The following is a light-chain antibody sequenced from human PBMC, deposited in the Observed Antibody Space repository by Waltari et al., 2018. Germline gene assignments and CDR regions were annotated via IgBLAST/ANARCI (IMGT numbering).Light chain of an antibody. J-gene: IGKJ5*01. Sequence: DIQMTQSPSSVSASIGDRVTITCRASQGINSRLAWYQQKPGKAPKLLIYGASTLQSGVPSRFSGSGSGTDFTLTISSLQPEDFATYYCHLANSFPYTFGQGTRLDIK. CDR3: HLANSFPYT. V-gene: IGKV1-12*02. CDR2: GAS. CDR1: QGINSR.